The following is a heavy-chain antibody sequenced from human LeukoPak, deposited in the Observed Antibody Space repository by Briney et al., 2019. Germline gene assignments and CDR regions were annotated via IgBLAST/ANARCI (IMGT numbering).Heavy chain of an antibody. Sequence: PGGSLRLSCAASGFTFSSYGMSWVRQAPGKGLEWVSDISGSGGSTYYADSVNGRFTISRDNSKNTLNLQMNSLRAEDTAVYYCAKRSFWSGFSNWFDPWGQGTLVTVSS. D-gene: IGHD3-3*01. CDR3: AKRSFWSGFSNWFDP. CDR1: GFTFSSYG. J-gene: IGHJ5*02. CDR2: ISGSGGST. V-gene: IGHV3-23*01.